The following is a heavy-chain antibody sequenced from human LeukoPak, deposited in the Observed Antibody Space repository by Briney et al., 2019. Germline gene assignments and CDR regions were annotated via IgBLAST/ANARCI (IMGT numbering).Heavy chain of an antibody. CDR2: ISLSGLT. J-gene: IGHJ4*02. CDR1: GGSISSTNW. V-gene: IGHV4-4*02. CDR3: ARNPRNGHTFDY. D-gene: IGHD5-24*01. Sequence: PSETLSLTCGVSGGSISSTNWWSWVRQPPGQGLEWIGEISLSGLTNYNPSLKSRVTISVDKSKNQFSLNLSSVTAADTAVYYCARNPRNGHTFDYWGQGTLVTVSS.